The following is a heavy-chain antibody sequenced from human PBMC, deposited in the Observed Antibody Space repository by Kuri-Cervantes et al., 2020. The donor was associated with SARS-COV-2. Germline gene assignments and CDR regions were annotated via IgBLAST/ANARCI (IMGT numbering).Heavy chain of an antibody. CDR1: GGSFSGYY. D-gene: IGHD1-14*01. CDR3: ARSRRVWFDP. J-gene: IGHJ5*02. V-gene: IGHV4-34*01. Sequence: ETLSLTCAVYGGSFSGYYWSWIRQPPGKGLGWIGEINHSGSTNYNPSLKSRVTISVDTSKNQFSLKLSSVTAADTAVYYCARSRRVWFDPWGQGTLVTVSS. CDR2: INHSGST.